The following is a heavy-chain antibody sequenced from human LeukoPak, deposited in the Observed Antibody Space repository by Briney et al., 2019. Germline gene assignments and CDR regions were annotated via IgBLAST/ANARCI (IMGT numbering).Heavy chain of an antibody. CDR3: ARDEGASRSRGGPQFYYYYGMDV. J-gene: IGHJ6*04. D-gene: IGHD3-10*01. V-gene: IGHV3-30*04. CDR2: ISYDGSNK. CDR1: GFTFSSYA. Sequence: GGSPRLSCAASGFTFSSYAMHWVRQAPGKGLEWVAVISYDGSNKYYADSVKGRFTISRDNSKNTLYLQMNSLRAEDTAVYYCARDEGASRSRGGPQFYYYYGMDVWGKGTTVTVSS.